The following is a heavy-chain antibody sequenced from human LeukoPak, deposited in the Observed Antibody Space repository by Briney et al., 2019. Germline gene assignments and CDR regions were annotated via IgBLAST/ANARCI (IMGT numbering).Heavy chain of an antibody. CDR1: GYNFATYW. CDR3: ARHGGPVAPGDY. J-gene: IGHJ4*02. D-gene: IGHD6-19*01. Sequence: GESLKISCKGSGYNFATYWIAWVRQRPGKGLEWMGIIYPGDSDTRYSPSFQGQVTISADRSITTAYLQWSSLKASDTAMYYCARHGGPVAPGDYWGQGTLVTVSS. V-gene: IGHV5-51*01. CDR2: IYPGDSDT.